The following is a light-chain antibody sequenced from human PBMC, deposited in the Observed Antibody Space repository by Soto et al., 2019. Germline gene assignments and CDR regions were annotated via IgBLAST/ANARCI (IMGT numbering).Light chain of an antibody. J-gene: IGKJ5*01. CDR3: QQLHGYPIT. CDR1: QGIDTS. V-gene: IGKV1-9*01. CDR2: APS. Sequence: ILLTQSPSSLSASVGDRVTITCRASQGIDTSLAWYQQQPGKAPKLXIYAPSNFQSGVPSRFRGSGSGTHFTLTISSLKPEDFATYYCQQLHGYPITFGQGTRLEIK.